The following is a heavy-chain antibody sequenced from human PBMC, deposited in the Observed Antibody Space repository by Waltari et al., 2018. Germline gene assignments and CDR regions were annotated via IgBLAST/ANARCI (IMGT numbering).Heavy chain of an antibody. CDR3: AHQTISWSSLRGYFDY. V-gene: IGHV2-5*01. CDR2: IYWNDDK. J-gene: IGHJ4*02. D-gene: IGHD6-13*01. Sequence: QITLKESGPTLVKPTQTLTLTCTFSGFSLSTSGVGVGWIRQPPGKALEWLALIYWNDDKRYSPSLKSRLTITKDTSKNQVVLTMTNMDPVDTATYYCAHQTISWSSLRGYFDYWGQGTLVTVSS. CDR1: GFSLSTSGVG.